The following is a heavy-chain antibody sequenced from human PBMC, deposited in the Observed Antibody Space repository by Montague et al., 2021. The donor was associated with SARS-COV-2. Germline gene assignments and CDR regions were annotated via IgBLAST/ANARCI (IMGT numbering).Heavy chain of an antibody. V-gene: IGHV4-34*01. CDR1: GGSFSGYY. CDR3: ARGSWHIVVVTAIRDGYYGMDV. Sequence: SETLSLTCAVYGGSFSGYYWSWIRQPPGKGLEWIGEINQSGSTNXNPSRKSRVTISVDTSKNQFSLKLSSVTAADTAVYYCARGSWHIVVVTAIRDGYYGMDVWGQGTTVTVSS. J-gene: IGHJ6*02. CDR2: INQSGST. D-gene: IGHD2-21*02.